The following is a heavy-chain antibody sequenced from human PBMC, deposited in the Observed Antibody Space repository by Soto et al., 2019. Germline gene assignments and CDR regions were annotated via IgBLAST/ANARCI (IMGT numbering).Heavy chain of an antibody. D-gene: IGHD5-12*01. V-gene: IGHV1-69*12. CDR1: GGTFSSYA. CDR3: ARRDGYNYYFDY. CDR2: IIPIFGTA. J-gene: IGHJ4*02. Sequence: QVQLVQSGAEVKKPGSSVKVSCKASGGTFSSYAISWVRQAPGQGLEWMGGIIPIFGTANYAQKFQGRVXIXAXXSTSTAYMELSSLRSEDTAVYYCARRDGYNYYFDYWGQGTLVTVSS.